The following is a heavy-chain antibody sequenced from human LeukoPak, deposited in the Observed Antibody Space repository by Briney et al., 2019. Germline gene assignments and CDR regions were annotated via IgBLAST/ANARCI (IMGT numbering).Heavy chain of an antibody. CDR3: ATGVAAEMRGLDV. J-gene: IGHJ6*02. CDR1: GYRLTDLS. Sequence: ASVKVSCNVAGYRLTDLSIHWVRQAPGKGLEWMGGSDLEDYDTIYAQDFQDRVTLTEDTSTDTAYMELSSLRSDDTAVYYCATGVAAEMRGLDVWSQGTTVIVSS. D-gene: IGHD2-15*01. V-gene: IGHV1-24*01. CDR2: SDLEDYDT.